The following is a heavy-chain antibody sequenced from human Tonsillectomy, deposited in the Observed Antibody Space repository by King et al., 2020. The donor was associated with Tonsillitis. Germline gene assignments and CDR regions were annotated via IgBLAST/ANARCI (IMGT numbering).Heavy chain of an antibody. V-gene: IGHV1-69*01. CDR3: AGRSHGYGSSTVCYLSLDYYYYYYGRDV. Sequence: QLVQSGAEVKKPGYSVKVSCKASGGTFRSYASSWVRQAPGQGLEWMGGIIPIFGTANYAQKFQGRVTITAEESTSTAYMVLSSLRSEDTAVYYCAGRSHGYGSSTVCYLSLDYYYYYYGRDVWRQGTTVTVSS. CDR1: GGTFRSYA. D-gene: IGHD2-2*01. J-gene: IGHJ6*02. CDR2: IIPIFGTA.